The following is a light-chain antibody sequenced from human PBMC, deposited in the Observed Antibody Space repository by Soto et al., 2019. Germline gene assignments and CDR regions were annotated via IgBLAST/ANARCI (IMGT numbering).Light chain of an antibody. CDR1: SSDVGAYNY. J-gene: IGLJ1*01. CDR2: DVS. V-gene: IGLV2-14*01. CDR3: NSYTISSTYV. Sequence: QSALTQPASVSGSPGQSITISCTGTSSDVGAYNYVSWYQQHPGKAPKLIIYDVSNRPSGVSDRFSGSKSGNTASLTISGLQAEDEADYYCNSYTISSTYVFGPGTQLTVL.